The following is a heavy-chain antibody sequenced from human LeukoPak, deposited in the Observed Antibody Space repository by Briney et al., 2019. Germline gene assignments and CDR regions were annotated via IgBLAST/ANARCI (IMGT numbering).Heavy chain of an antibody. CDR2: ISWNSRSI. J-gene: IGHJ4*02. D-gene: IGHD3-22*01. CDR1: GFTFHDYG. V-gene: IGHV3-9*01. Sequence: GGSLRLSCVASGFTFHDYGIHWVRQAPGKGLEWVSGISWNSRSIGYADSVKGRFTFSRDNAKNSLYLQMNSLRVEDTAFYYCAKDSSSGYYRHLDYWGQGTQVTVSS. CDR3: AKDSSSGYYRHLDY.